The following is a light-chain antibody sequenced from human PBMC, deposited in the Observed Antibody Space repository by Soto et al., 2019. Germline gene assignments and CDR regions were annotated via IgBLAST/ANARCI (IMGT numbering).Light chain of an antibody. Sequence: QSVLTQPASVSGSPGQSITISCTGSSSDIGAFNYVAWYQQHPGKAPKLIIHGVTNRPSGVSSRFSGSKSGNTASLTISGLQAEDEADYYCISYTSGSIPYVFGTGTKVTVL. J-gene: IGLJ1*01. CDR1: SSDIGAFNY. CDR2: GVT. CDR3: ISYTSGSIPYV. V-gene: IGLV2-14*01.